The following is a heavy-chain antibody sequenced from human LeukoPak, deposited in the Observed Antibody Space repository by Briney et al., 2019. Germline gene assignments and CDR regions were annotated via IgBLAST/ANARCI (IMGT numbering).Heavy chain of an antibody. CDR2: IYTSGST. D-gene: IGHD2-2*01. CDR3: ARDRGRGLVPATFDY. CDR1: GGSISSYY. Sequence: PSETLSLTCIVSGGSISSYYWNWIRQPAGKGLEWIGRIYTSGSTNFNPSLKSRVTMSVDTSKNQFSLKLISVTAADTAVYYCARDRGRGLVPATFDYWGQGTLVTVSS. V-gene: IGHV4-4*07. J-gene: IGHJ4*02.